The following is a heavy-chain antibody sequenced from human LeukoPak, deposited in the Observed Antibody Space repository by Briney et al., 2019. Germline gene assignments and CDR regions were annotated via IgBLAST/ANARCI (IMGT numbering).Heavy chain of an antibody. D-gene: IGHD1-1*01. CDR1: GFTFSYYG. CDR2: ISSSSSYI. Sequence: PGGSLRLSCAASGFTFSYYGMHWVRQAPGKGLEWVSSISSSSSYIYYADSVKGRFTISRDNAKNSLYLQMNSLRAEDTAVYYCARGDWNVGYDYWGQGTLVTVSS. CDR3: ARGDWNVGYDY. V-gene: IGHV3-21*01. J-gene: IGHJ4*02.